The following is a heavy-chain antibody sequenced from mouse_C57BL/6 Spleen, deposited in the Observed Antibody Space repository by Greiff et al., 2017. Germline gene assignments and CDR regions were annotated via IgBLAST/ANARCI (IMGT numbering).Heavy chain of an antibody. CDR2: IDPSDSET. D-gene: IGHD5-5*01. Sequence: VQLQQPGAELVRPGSSVKLSCKASGYTFTSYWMHWVKQRPIQGLEWIGNIDPSDSETHYNQKFKDKATLTVDKSSSTAYMQLSSLTSEDSAVYYCARTDYPLYAMDYWGQGTSVTVSS. CDR3: ARTDYPLYAMDY. CDR1: GYTFTSYW. V-gene: IGHV1-52*01. J-gene: IGHJ4*01.